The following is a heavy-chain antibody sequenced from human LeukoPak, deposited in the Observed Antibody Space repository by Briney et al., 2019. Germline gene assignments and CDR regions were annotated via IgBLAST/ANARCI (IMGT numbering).Heavy chain of an antibody. Sequence: GESLKISCKGSGYSFTTYWIGWVRQLPGKGLEWMGTVYPGDSDSRYSQSFQGQVIISADKSINTAYLQWKSQKASDTATYYCATGIKVAGTGMDVWGQGTTVTVSS. CDR1: GYSFTTYW. V-gene: IGHV5-51*01. CDR2: VYPGDSDS. CDR3: ATGIKVAGTGMDV. J-gene: IGHJ6*02. D-gene: IGHD6-19*01.